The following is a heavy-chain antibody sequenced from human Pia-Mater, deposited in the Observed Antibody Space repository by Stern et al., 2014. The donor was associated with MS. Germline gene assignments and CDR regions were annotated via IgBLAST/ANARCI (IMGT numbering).Heavy chain of an antibody. CDR2: VYYSGIT. D-gene: IGHD4-11*01. CDR3: ARGVTAVTNYVPNWCFDL. V-gene: IGHV4-39*02. CDR1: GGSITNRDY. Sequence: QVQLQESGPGLVKPSETLSLTCTVSGGSITNRDYWGWIRQSPGKGLEWIGSVYYSGITYYRPSLKRRATLSIDTSRHQFFLRLNSVTATDTAVYFCARGVTAVTNYVPNWCFDLWGRGTLVTVSS. J-gene: IGHJ2*01.